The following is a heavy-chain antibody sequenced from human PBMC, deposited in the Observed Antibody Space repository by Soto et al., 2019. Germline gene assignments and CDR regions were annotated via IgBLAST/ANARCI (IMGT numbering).Heavy chain of an antibody. J-gene: IGHJ6*02. CDR3: AKDIGGSGWSAAGNYGMDV. V-gene: IGHV3-9*01. Sequence: PGGCLRLSCAASGFTFDDYAMHWVRQAPGKGLEWVSGISWNSSSIGYADSVKGRFTITRDNAKNSMYMQMNSLRSDDTALYYCAKDIGGSGWSAAGNYGMDVWGQGTTVTVSS. CDR1: GFTFDDYA. CDR2: ISWNSSSI. D-gene: IGHD6-13*01.